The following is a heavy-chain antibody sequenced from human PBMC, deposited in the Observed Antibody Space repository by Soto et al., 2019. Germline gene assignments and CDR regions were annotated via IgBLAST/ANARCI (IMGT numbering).Heavy chain of an antibody. V-gene: IGHV4-4*07. CDR1: GVSISSYY. CDR2: IYTSGST. CDR3: ARGPDFSGGRGYGYYFGL. J-gene: IGHJ4*02. Sequence: PSETLSLTCTVSGVSISSYYWSWIRHPAGKGLEWIGRIYTSGSTNYNPSLKSRVTMSVDTSKNQFSLKLSSVTAADTAVYYCARGPDFSGGRGYGYYFGLWDQVTMVTVSS. D-gene: IGHD2-15*01.